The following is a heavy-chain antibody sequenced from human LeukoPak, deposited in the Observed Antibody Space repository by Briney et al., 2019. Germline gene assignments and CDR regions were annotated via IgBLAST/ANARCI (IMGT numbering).Heavy chain of an antibody. D-gene: IGHD3-3*01. Sequence: PGGSLRLSCAASGFTFSSYWMRRVRQAPGKGLVWVSLINSDGSSTIYADSVKGRFTISRDNAKNTLYLQMKSLRAEDTAVYYCARGLTIFGVVNDAFDIWGQGTMVTVSS. V-gene: IGHV3-74*01. CDR2: INSDGSST. J-gene: IGHJ3*02. CDR3: ARGLTIFGVVNDAFDI. CDR1: GFTFSSYW.